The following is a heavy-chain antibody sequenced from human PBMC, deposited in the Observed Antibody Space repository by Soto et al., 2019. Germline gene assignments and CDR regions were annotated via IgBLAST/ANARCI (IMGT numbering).Heavy chain of an antibody. D-gene: IGHD1-26*01. Sequence: QVQLVESGGGVVKPGRSLRLSCAASGFSLSTYGMHWVRQAPGKGLEWVAVTSYGGSEDYAESVKGRFTISRDNSKNSLYLQMNSLIAEDTAVYYCAIDRPLSGSYLLDSGGQGTQVTVSS. CDR1: GFSLSTYG. CDR3: AIDRPLSGSYLLDS. CDR2: TSYGGSE. J-gene: IGHJ4*02. V-gene: IGHV3-30*03.